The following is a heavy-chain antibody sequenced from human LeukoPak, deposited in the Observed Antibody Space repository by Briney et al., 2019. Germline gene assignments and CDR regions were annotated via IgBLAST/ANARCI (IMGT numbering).Heavy chain of an antibody. Sequence: PGGSLRLSCAASGFTFSSFEMNWVRQAPGKGLEWVSYINSRGSIIFYADSVKGRFTISRDNAKNSLYLQMNSLRAEDTAVYYCARDKPPPYYYDSSGIFDYWGQGTLVTVSS. CDR3: ARDKPPPYYYDSSGIFDY. J-gene: IGHJ4*02. V-gene: IGHV3-48*03. CDR1: GFTFSSFE. D-gene: IGHD3-22*01. CDR2: INSRGSII.